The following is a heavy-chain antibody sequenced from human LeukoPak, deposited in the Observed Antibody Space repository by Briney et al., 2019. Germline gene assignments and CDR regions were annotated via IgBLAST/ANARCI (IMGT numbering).Heavy chain of an antibody. V-gene: IGHV3-23*01. Sequence: GGSLRLSCAASGFTFSRNAMSWVRQAPGKGLEWVSTISGSGGSSHYADSVKGRFTISRDNAKNSLYLQMISLRAEDTAVYYCARVAFGLYVMDVWGQGTTVTVSS. CDR3: ARVAFGLYVMDV. CDR1: GFTFSRNA. CDR2: ISGSGGSS. J-gene: IGHJ6*02. D-gene: IGHD3/OR15-3a*01.